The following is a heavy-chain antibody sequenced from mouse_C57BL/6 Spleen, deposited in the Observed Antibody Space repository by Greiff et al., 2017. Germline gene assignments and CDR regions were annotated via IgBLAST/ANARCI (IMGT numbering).Heavy chain of an antibody. CDR1: GYTFTSYW. J-gene: IGHJ2*01. V-gene: IGHV1-69*01. CDR2: IDPSDSYT. CDR3: ARYVGSLDY. Sequence: QVQLQPPGAELVMPGASVKLSCKASGYTFTSYWMHWVKQRPGQGLEWIGEIDPSDSYTNYNQKFKGKSTLTVDKSSSTAYMQLSSLTSEDSAVYYCARYVGSLDYWGQGTTRTVSS.